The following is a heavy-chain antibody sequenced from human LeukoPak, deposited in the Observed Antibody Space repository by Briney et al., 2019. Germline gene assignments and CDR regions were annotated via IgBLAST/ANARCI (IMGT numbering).Heavy chain of an antibody. V-gene: IGHV1-69*04. D-gene: IGHD6-6*01. CDR2: IIPIFGIA. CDR1: GGTFSSYA. Sequence: SVKVSCKASGGTFSSYAISWVRQAPGQGLEWMGRIIPIFGIANYAQKLQGRVTITADKSTSTAYMELSSLRSEDTAVYYCARDRRVAARPGTYYYYYYGMDVWGQGTTVTVSS. CDR3: ARDRRVAARPGTYYYYYYGMDV. J-gene: IGHJ6*02.